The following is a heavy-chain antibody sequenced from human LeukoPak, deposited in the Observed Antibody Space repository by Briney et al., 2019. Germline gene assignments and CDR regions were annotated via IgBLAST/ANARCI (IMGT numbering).Heavy chain of an antibody. D-gene: IGHD1-14*01. Sequence: GRSLRLSCAASGFTFSSYAMHWVRQAPGKGLEWVAVISYDGSNKYYADSVKGRFTISRDNSKNTLYLQMNSLRAEDTAVYYCAREEPRRVNWYFDLWGRGTLVTVSS. CDR2: ISYDGSNK. J-gene: IGHJ2*01. V-gene: IGHV3-30-3*01. CDR3: AREEPRRVNWYFDL. CDR1: GFTFSSYA.